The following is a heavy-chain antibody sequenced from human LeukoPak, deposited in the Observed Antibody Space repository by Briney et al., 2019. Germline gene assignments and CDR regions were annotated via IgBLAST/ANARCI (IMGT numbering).Heavy chain of an antibody. CDR1: GYTFTSYY. D-gene: IGHD3-22*01. CDR2: INPSGGST. J-gene: IGHJ2*01. V-gene: IGHV1-46*01. CDR3: ARDTPPSDYDSSGPDPSWYFDL. Sequence: ASVKVSRKASGYTFTSYYMHWVRQAPGQGLEWMGIINPSGGSTSYAQKFQGRVTMTRDTSTSTVYMELSSLRSEDTAVYYCARDTPPSDYDSSGPDPSWYFDLWGRGTLVTVSS.